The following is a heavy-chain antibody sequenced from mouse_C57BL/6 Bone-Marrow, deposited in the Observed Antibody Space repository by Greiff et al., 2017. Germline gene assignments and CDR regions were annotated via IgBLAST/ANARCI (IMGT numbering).Heavy chain of an antibody. CDR1: DYTFTSYW. CDR3: ARGDYDEFAY. J-gene: IGHJ3*01. V-gene: IGHV1-69*01. Sequence: VQLQQPGAELVMPGASVKLSCKASDYTFTSYWMHWVKQRPGQGLEWIGEIDPSDSYTNYNQKFKGKSTLTVDKSSSTAYMQLSSLTSEDSAVYYCARGDYDEFAYWGQGTLVTVSA. D-gene: IGHD2-4*01. CDR2: IDPSDSYT.